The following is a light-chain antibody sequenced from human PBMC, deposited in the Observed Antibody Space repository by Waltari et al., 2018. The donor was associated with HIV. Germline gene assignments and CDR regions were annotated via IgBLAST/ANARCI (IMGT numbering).Light chain of an antibody. Sequence: QSVLTQPPSASGTPGQRVTISCSGSSSNIGSNTVHWYQQLPGTAPKLLSESNNQRPSGVPDRFSGSKSGTSASLAISGLQSEDEADYYCAAWDDSLNGPVFGGGTKLTVL. J-gene: IGLJ2*01. CDR3: AAWDDSLNGPV. CDR1: SSNIGSNT. CDR2: SNN. V-gene: IGLV1-44*01.